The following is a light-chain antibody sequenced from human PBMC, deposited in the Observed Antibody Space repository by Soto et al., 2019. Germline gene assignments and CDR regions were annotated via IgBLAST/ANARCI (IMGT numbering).Light chain of an antibody. CDR1: QGINNY. Sequence: DIQLTQAPSFLSASVGDRVTITCRASQGINNYLAWYQQKAGKAPKLLIYAASTLQSGVPSRFSGSGSGTEFTLTISSLQPEDFATYYCQQVNSYPITFGHGTRLEIK. J-gene: IGKJ5*01. CDR2: AAS. CDR3: QQVNSYPIT. V-gene: IGKV1-9*01.